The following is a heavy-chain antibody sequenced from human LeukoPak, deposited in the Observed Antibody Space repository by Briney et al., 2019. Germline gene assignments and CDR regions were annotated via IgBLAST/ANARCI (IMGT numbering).Heavy chain of an antibody. CDR2: FDPEDGET. J-gene: IGHJ6*03. D-gene: IGHD3-10*01. CDR1: GYTLTELS. V-gene: IGHV1-24*01. Sequence: GASVKVSCKVSGYTLTELSMHWVRQAPGKGLEWMGGFDPEDGETIYAQKFQGRVTMTEDTSTDTAYMELSSLRSDDTAVYFCARGPRGITMVRGVTYYYYYYMDVWGKGTTVTVSS. CDR3: ARGPRGITMVRGVTYYYYYYMDV.